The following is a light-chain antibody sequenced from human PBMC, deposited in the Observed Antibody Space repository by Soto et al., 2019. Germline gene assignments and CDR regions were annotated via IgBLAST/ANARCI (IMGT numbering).Light chain of an antibody. CDR1: QSVLYSSTNNNY. CDR3: QQYYSTPWT. CDR2: WAS. Sequence: DIVMTQSPNSLAVSLGERATINCKSGQSVLYSSTNNNYLAWYQQKPGQPPKLLIYWASTREFGVPDRFSGSGSGTDFTLTIRSLQAEDVAVYYCQQYYSTPWTFGQGTKVEIK. V-gene: IGKV4-1*01. J-gene: IGKJ1*01.